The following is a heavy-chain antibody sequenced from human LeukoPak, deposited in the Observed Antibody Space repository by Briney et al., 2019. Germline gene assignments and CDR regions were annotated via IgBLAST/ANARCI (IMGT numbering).Heavy chain of an antibody. V-gene: IGHV4-34*01. CDR1: GGSFSGYY. Sequence: SETLSLTCAVYGGSFSGYYWSWIRQPPGKGLEWIGEINHSGSTNYNPSLKCRVTISVDSSKNQFSLKLTSVTAADTGVYYCARGDSNSFEYLYYMDVWGKGTTVTVSS. D-gene: IGHD4-11*01. CDR2: INHSGST. CDR3: ARGDSNSFEYLYYMDV. J-gene: IGHJ6*03.